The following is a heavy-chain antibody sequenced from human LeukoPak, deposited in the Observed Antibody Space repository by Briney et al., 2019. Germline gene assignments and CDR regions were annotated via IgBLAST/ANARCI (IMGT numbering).Heavy chain of an antibody. D-gene: IGHD6-19*01. CDR1: GFTFSSYA. Sequence: PGGSLRLSCAASGFTFSSYAMHWVRQAPGKGLQWVAVISYDGSNKYYADSVKGRFTISRDNSKNTQYLQMNSLRAEDTAVYYCARGHSSGWETDEGDWGQGTLVTVSS. CDR2: ISYDGSNK. V-gene: IGHV3-30-3*01. J-gene: IGHJ4*02. CDR3: ARGHSSGWETDEGD.